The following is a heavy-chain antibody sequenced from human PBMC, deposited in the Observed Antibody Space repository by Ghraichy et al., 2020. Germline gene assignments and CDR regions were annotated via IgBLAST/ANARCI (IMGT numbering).Heavy chain of an antibody. CDR3: ARAYAPYMPPFDS. J-gene: IGHJ5*01. D-gene: IGHD2-2*01. CDR2: IYYSATT. CDR1: GASVSSYS. V-gene: IGHV4-59*02. Sequence: SETLSLTCNVFGASVSSYSWGWIRQPPGKGLDWIAYIYYSATTNYNPSLKSRVTISVDASKNQVSLKLTSVTAADTAVYYCARAYAPYMPPFDSWGLGTLVPVSS.